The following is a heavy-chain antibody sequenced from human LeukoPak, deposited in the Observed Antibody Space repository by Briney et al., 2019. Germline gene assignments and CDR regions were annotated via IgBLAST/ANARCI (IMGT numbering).Heavy chain of an antibody. Sequence: GGSLSLTCAASGFAFSSYWMSWVRQAPGKKRQWLASIKQDGSEKYYVDSVKSRFTISRDNAKNSLYLQMNRLTAEDTAVYYCAVELGPGGEGTLVTVSS. V-gene: IGHV3-7*01. J-gene: IGHJ4*02. CDR2: IKQDGSEK. CDR3: AVELGP. CDR1: GFAFSSYW. D-gene: IGHD3-10*01.